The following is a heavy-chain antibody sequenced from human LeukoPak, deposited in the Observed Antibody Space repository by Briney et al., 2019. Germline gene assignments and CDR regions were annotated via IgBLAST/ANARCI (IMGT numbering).Heavy chain of an antibody. Sequence: GGSLRLSCAASGFTFSSYWMHWVRQAPGKGLVWVSRIISDGSSATHADSVKGRFTMSRDNAKNMLYLQMNSLRAEDTAVYYCTRERRYGGMDVWGQGTTVTVSS. V-gene: IGHV3-74*01. D-gene: IGHD3-10*01. CDR1: GFTFSSYW. J-gene: IGHJ6*02. CDR3: TRERRYGGMDV. CDR2: IISDGSSA.